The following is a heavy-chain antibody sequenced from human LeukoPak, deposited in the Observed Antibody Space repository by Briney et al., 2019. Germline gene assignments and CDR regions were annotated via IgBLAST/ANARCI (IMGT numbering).Heavy chain of an antibody. V-gene: IGHV3-30*02. CDR3: AKGDDYGSGAMFDY. CDR2: IRYDVSNI. CDR1: GFTFSSYG. J-gene: IGHJ4*02. D-gene: IGHD3-10*01. Sequence: GGYLRLSCAASGFTFSSYGMHWVRRAPGKGLEWVTFIRYDVSNIYYADSVKGRFTTSRDNSKSTLYLQMNSLRAEDTAVYYCAKGDDYGSGAMFDYWGQGTLVTVSS.